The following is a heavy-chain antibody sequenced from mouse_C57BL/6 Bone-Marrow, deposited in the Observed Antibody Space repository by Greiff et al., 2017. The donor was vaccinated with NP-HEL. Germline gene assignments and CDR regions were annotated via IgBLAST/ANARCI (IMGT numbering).Heavy chain of an antibody. V-gene: IGHV1-36*01. CDR3: ARSAYYSNYFAWFAY. CDR1: GFTFTDYY. D-gene: IGHD2-5*01. CDR2: VYPYNGGT. Sequence: VHVKQSGPVLVKPGPSVKISCKASGFTFTDYYMHWVKQSHGKSLEWIGLVYPYNGGTSYNQKFKGKATLTVDTSTSTAYMELNSLTSEDSAVYYCARSAYYSNYFAWFAYWGQGTLVTVSA. J-gene: IGHJ3*01.